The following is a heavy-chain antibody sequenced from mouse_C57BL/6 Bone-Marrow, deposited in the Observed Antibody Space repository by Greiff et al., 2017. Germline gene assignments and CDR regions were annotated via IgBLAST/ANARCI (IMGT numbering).Heavy chain of an antibody. Sequence: QVHVKQSGAELVRPGTSVKMSCKASGYTFTNYWIGWAKQRPGHGLEWIGDIYPGGGYTNYNEKFKGKATLTADKSSSTAYMQFSSLTSEDSAIDYCARYGYDRGYYAMDYWGQGTSVTVSS. CDR1: GYTFTNYW. J-gene: IGHJ4*01. V-gene: IGHV1-63*01. CDR3: ARYGYDRGYYAMDY. D-gene: IGHD2-2*01. CDR2: IYPGGGYT.